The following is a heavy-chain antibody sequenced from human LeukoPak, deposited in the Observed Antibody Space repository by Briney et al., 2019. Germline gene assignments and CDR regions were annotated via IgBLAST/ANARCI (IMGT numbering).Heavy chain of an antibody. CDR3: ARKRYYYDQGEARRNYYFDY. Sequence: ASVKVSCKASGYTFTSYGISWVRQAPGQGLEWMGWISAYNGNTNYAQKLQGRVTMTTDTSTSTAYMELSSLRSEDTAVYYCARKRYYYDQGEARRNYYFDYWGQGTLVTVSS. CDR1: GYTFTSYG. J-gene: IGHJ4*02. V-gene: IGHV1-18*01. CDR2: ISAYNGNT. D-gene: IGHD3-22*01.